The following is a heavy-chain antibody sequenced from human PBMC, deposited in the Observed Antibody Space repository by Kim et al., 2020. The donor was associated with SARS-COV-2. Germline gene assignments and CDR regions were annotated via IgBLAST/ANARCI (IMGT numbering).Heavy chain of an antibody. CDR3: ARDPFRSGFDY. CDR1: GDSITTYY. D-gene: IGHD3-16*01. V-gene: IGHV4-4*07. Sequence: SETLSLTCSVSGDSITTYYWNWIRQPAGKGLEWIGRISSTGSTNYNPSLKSRVTMSVDTSKIQFSLKLTSVTAADTAVYYCARDPFRSGFDYWGQGTLVTVSS. J-gene: IGHJ4*02. CDR2: ISSTGST.